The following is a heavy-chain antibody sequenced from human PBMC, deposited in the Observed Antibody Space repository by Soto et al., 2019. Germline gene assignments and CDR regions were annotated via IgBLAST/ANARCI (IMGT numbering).Heavy chain of an antibody. Sequence: SETLSLTCTVSGGSISTVDYYWTWIRQLPGKGLEWIAYIHHTGPTYYNPSLKSRITISVDTSQNYFSLKLNSVTAADTAVYFCAGKPNAISYFDFWGQGALVTVSS. CDR3: AGKPNAISYFDF. D-gene: IGHD2-8*01. V-gene: IGHV4-31*03. CDR2: IHHTGPT. CDR1: GGSISTVDYY. J-gene: IGHJ4*02.